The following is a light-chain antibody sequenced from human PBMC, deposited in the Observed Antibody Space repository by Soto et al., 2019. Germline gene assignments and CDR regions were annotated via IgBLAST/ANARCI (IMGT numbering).Light chain of an antibody. J-gene: IGLJ2*01. CDR2: LNSDGSH. Sequence: QLVLTQSPSASASLGASGNLTCTLSSGHRSYAIAWHQQQPEKGPRYLMKLNSDGSHSKGDGIPDRFSGSSSGAERYLTSSSLQSEDEADYYCQTWGTGPRVFGGGTKLTVL. CDR1: SGHRSYA. V-gene: IGLV4-69*01. CDR3: QTWGTGPRV.